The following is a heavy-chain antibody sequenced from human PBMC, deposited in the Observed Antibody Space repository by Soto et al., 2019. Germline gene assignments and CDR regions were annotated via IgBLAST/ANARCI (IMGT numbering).Heavy chain of an antibody. CDR2: ISYDGSNK. J-gene: IGHJ6*02. D-gene: IGHD1-1*01. CDR1: GFTFSNNA. V-gene: IGHV3-30-3*01. CDR3: ARGTTTSAFSAMDV. Sequence: QVQLVESGGGVVQPGRSLRLSCAASGFTFSNNAMDWVRQATGKGLEWVAVISYDGSNKYIAESVKGRFTISRDNSKNTLFLQRNSRRAEDTAVYYCARGTTTSAFSAMDVWGQGTTVTVSS.